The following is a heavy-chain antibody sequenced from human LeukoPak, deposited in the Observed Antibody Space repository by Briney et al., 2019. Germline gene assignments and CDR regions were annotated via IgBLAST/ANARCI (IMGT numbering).Heavy chain of an antibody. Sequence: SETLSLTCTVSGDSINNYYWSWIRQPAGKGLEWIGRIYASGSTNYNPSLNSRVTMSVDTPKNQFSLNLSSVTAADTAVYYCARDTRATSGLNWFDPWSQGTLVTVSS. CDR2: IYASGST. CDR3: ARDTRATSGLNWFDP. J-gene: IGHJ5*02. D-gene: IGHD6-13*01. V-gene: IGHV4-4*07. CDR1: GDSINNYY.